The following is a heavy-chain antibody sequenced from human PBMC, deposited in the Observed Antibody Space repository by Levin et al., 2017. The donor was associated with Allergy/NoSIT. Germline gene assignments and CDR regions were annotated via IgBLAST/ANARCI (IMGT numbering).Heavy chain of an antibody. CDR3: ARDQSPYNYDFWSGEFDY. D-gene: IGHD3-3*01. CDR1: GFTFSSYS. CDR2: ISSSSSYI. Sequence: GESLKISCAASGFTFSSYSMNWVRQAPGKGLEWVSSISSSSSYIYYADSVKGRFTISRDNAKNSLYLQMNSLRAEDTAVYYCARDQSPYNYDFWSGEFDYWGQGTLVTVSS. V-gene: IGHV3-21*01. J-gene: IGHJ4*02.